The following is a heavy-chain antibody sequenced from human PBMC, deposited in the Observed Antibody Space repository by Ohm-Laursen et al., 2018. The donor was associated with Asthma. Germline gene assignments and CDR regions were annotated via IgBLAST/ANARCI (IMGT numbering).Heavy chain of an antibody. CDR1: GGSFSTSSRSY. V-gene: IGHV4-39*01. J-gene: IGHJ3*01. Sequence: SETLSLTCIVSGGSFSTSSRSYWGWIRQPPRKGLEWIGCLFYSGNTHYNPSLQSRITISEDTSKNQVSLEVNSVTAADTAVYFCAFCTGGTCYSGVFDVWGQGVRVTVSS. D-gene: IGHD2-15*01. CDR3: AFCTGGTCYSGVFDV. CDR2: LFYSGNT.